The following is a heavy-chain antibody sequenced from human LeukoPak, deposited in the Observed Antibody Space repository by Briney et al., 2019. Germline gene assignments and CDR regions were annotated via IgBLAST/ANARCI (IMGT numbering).Heavy chain of an antibody. V-gene: IGHV3-9*01. CDR1: GLTFDDYA. D-gene: IGHD3-9*01. CDR3: AKDISYDILTGYPDY. Sequence: GGSLRLSCAAPGLTFDDYAMHWVRQAPGKGLEWVSGISWNSGSIGYADSVKGRFTISRDNAKNSLYLQMNSLRAEDTALYYCAKDISYDILTGYPDYWGQGTLVTVSS. J-gene: IGHJ4*02. CDR2: ISWNSGSI.